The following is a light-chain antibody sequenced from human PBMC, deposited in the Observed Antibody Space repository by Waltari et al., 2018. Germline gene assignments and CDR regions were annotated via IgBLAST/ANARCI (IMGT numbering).Light chain of an antibody. CDR3: ASYTSSDSFVV. V-gene: IGLV2-14*03. J-gene: IGLJ2*01. Sequence: QSALTQPASVSGSPGQSITISCTGTSSDLGDYTFVSWYKHHPGEAPKLVIYDVTKRPSGISNRFSGSKSGNTASLTISGLQAEDEANYVCASYTSSDSFVVFGGGTKLTVL. CDR1: SSDLGDYTF. CDR2: DVT.